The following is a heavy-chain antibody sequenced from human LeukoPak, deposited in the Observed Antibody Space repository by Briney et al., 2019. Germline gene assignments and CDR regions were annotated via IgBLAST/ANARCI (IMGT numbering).Heavy chain of an antibody. V-gene: IGHV4-34*01. D-gene: IGHD2-15*01. J-gene: IGHJ4*02. Sequence: SETLSLTCAVLGGSFSGYYWSWIRQPPGKGLEWIGEINHSGSTNYNPSLKSRVTISVDTSKNQFSLKLSSVTAADTAVYYCARRGYCSGGTCYAIDYWGQGTLVTVSS. CDR1: GGSFSGYY. CDR2: INHSGST. CDR3: ARRGYCSGGTCYAIDY.